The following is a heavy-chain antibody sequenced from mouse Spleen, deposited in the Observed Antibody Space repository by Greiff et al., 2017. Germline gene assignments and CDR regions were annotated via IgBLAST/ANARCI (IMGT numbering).Heavy chain of an antibody. Sequence: VQLQQPGAELVKPGASVKMSCKASGYTFTSYWITWVKQRPGQGLEWIGDIYPGSGSTNYNEKFKSKATLTVDTSSSTAYMQLSSLTSEDSAVYYCARKNYRYDGYAMDYWGQGTSVTVSS. J-gene: IGHJ4*01. CDR3: ARKNYRYDGYAMDY. V-gene: IGHV1-55*01. CDR1: GYTFTSYW. D-gene: IGHD2-14*01. CDR2: IYPGSGST.